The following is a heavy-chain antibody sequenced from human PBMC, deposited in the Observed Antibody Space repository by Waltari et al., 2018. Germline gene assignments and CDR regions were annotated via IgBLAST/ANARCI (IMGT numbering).Heavy chain of an antibody. CDR2: FSYNGNT. CDR3: AGGLGAIY. CDR1: GGSITTITYF. V-gene: IGHV4-39*07. Sequence: QLQMQESGPGLVRPSETLSLTCAVSGGSITTITYFWGWIRQPPGKGLEWIASFSYNGNTYYNPSLKSRVTISGDTSKNQFSLLLSSVTAADTAVYYCAGGLGAIYWGHGTLVTVSS. D-gene: IGHD2-21*01. J-gene: IGHJ4*01.